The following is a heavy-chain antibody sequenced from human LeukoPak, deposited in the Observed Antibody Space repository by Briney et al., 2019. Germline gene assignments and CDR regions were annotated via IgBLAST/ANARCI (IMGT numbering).Heavy chain of an antibody. Sequence: PGGSLRLSCAASGFTFSNLWMSWVRQAPGKGLEWVANINEGGSAKTHVDSVKGRFTISRDNAKNSLYLQMNSLRAEDTAVYYCGRDPDSWGQGTVVTVSS. CDR2: INEGGSAK. V-gene: IGHV3-7*04. CDR1: GFTFSNLW. CDR3: GRDPDS. J-gene: IGHJ5*01.